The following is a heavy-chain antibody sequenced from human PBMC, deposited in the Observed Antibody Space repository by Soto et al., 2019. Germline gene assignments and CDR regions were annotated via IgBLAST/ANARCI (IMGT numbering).Heavy chain of an antibody. J-gene: IGHJ5*02. D-gene: IGHD2-2*02. CDR2: IIPIFGTA. CDR1: GCTFSSYA. V-gene: IGHV1-69*13. Sequence: GASVKVSCKASGCTFSSYAISWVRQAPGQGLEWMGGIIPIFGTANYAQKFQGRVTITADESTSTAYMELSSLRSEDTAVYYCASGGGAYCSSTSCYTEGWFDPWGQGTLVTVSS. CDR3: ASGGGAYCSSTSCYTEGWFDP.